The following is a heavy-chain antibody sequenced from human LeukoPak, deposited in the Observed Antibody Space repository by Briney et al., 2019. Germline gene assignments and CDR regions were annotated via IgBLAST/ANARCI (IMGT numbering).Heavy chain of an antibody. Sequence: GGSLRLSCAASGFTFSSYSMNWVRQAPGKGLEWVSCISSRNTYIYYADSVKGRFTISRDNAKHSLYLQMNSLRAEDTAAYYCARDFSGYSFDYWGQGTLVTVSS. D-gene: IGHD5-18*01. J-gene: IGHJ4*02. CDR3: ARDFSGYSFDY. CDR1: GFTFSSYS. V-gene: IGHV3-21*01. CDR2: ISSRNTYI.